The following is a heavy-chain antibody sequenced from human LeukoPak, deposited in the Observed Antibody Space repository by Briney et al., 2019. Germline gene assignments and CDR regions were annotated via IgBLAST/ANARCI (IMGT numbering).Heavy chain of an antibody. Sequence: GGSLRLSCAASGFSFSSYYMYWVRQAPEKGLVWVSRIKTDGSRTACADSVQGRFTISRDNAKNTLFLQMNSLRAEDTAVYYCVAYNWNYPDYWGQGTLVTVSS. CDR3: VAYNWNYPDY. V-gene: IGHV3-74*01. CDR2: IKTDGSRT. J-gene: IGHJ4*02. D-gene: IGHD1-20*01. CDR1: GFSFSSYY.